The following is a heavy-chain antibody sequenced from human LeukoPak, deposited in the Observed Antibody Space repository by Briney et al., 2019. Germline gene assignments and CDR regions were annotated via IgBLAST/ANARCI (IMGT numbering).Heavy chain of an antibody. CDR2: IYSGGST. CDR1: GFTVSSNY. V-gene: IGHV3-53*04. Sequence: GGSLRLSCAASGFTVSSNYMSWVRQAPGKGLEWVSVIYSGGSTYYADSVKGRFTISRHNSKNTLYLQMNRLRAEDTAVYYCAACKDGYNSAFDIWGQGTMVTVSS. D-gene: IGHD5-24*01. J-gene: IGHJ3*02. CDR3: AACKDGYNSAFDI.